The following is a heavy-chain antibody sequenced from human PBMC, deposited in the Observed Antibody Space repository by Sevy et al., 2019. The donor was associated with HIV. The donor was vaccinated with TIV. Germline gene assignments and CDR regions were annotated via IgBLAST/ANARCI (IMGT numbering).Heavy chain of an antibody. CDR3: AKDNCSGGSCYELDGMDV. CDR2: ISYDGTNK. Sequence: GGSLRLSCAASGFTVSSNYMSWVRQAPGKGLEWVAVISYDGTNKYYADSVKGRFTISRDNSKNTLYLQMRSLRAEDTAVYYCAKDNCSGGSCYELDGMDVWGQGTTVTVSS. J-gene: IGHJ6*02. CDR1: GFTVSSNY. V-gene: IGHV3-30*18. D-gene: IGHD2-15*01.